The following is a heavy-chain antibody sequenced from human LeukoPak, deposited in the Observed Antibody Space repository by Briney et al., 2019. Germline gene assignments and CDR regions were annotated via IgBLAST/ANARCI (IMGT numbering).Heavy chain of an antibody. CDR1: GGSFSGYY. CDR2: INHSGST. V-gene: IGHV4-34*01. CDR3: ARRRSTTTTRGGYYYGMDV. Sequence: SETLSLTCAVYGGSFSGYYWSWIRQPPGKGLEWIGEINHSGSTNYNPSLKSRVTISVDTSKNQFSLKLSSVTAADTAVYYCARRRSTTTTRGGYYYGMDVWGQGTTVTVSS. D-gene: IGHD4-17*01. J-gene: IGHJ6*02.